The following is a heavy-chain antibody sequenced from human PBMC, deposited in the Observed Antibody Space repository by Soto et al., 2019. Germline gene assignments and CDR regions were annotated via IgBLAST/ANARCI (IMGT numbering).Heavy chain of an antibody. CDR1: GFTFSSYD. V-gene: IGHV3-13*01. D-gene: IGHD7-27*01. Sequence: GGSLRLSCAASGFTFSSYDMHWVRQATGKGLEWVSAIGTAGDTYYPGSVKGRFTISRENAKNSLYLQMNSLRAEDTAVYYCARMPTNWGYDRPDYYYYGMDVWGQGTTVTVSS. CDR3: ARMPTNWGYDRPDYYYYGMDV. CDR2: IGTAGDT. J-gene: IGHJ6*02.